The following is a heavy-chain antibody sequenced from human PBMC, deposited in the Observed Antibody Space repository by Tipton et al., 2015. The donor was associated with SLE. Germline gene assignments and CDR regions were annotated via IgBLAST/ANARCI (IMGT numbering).Heavy chain of an antibody. J-gene: IGHJ3*02. CDR1: GGSISSSSYY. V-gene: IGHV4-39*07. D-gene: IGHD3-3*01. CDR3: ARTQLRVSPNAFDI. Sequence: LRLSCTVSGGSISSSSYYWGWIRQPPGKGLEWIGSIYYSGSTYYNPSLKSRVTISVDTSKNQFSLKLSSVTAADTAVYYCARTQLRVSPNAFDIWGQGTMVTVSS. CDR2: IYYSGST.